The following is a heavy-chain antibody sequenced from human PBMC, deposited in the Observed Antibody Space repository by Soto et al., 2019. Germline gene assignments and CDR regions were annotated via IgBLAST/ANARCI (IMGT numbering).Heavy chain of an antibody. D-gene: IGHD1-1*01. Sequence: GASVKVSCKACGDRFTSYGIRWVRQAPEQGLEWMGWISAYNGNTNYAQKLQGRVTISRDNSRNTLYLHMNSLRADDTAVYYCARDQGYTFGAGRPNWFDPWGQGTLVTVSS. J-gene: IGHJ5*02. CDR3: ARDQGYTFGAGRPNWFDP. CDR2: ISAYNGNT. V-gene: IGHV1-18*01. CDR1: GDRFTSYG.